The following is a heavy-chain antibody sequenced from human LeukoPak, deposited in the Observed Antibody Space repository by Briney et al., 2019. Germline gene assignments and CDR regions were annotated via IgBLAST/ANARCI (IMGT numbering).Heavy chain of an antibody. V-gene: IGHV3-23*01. D-gene: IGHD6-19*01. J-gene: IGHJ4*02. CDR3: AKVGSSGWYVVYYFGY. Sequence: GGSLRLSCAASGFTFSSYAMSWVRQAPGKGLEWVSAISGSGGSTYYADSVKGRFTISRDNSKNTLYLQMNSLRAEDTAVYYCAKVGSSGWYVVYYFGYWGQGTLVTVSS. CDR1: GFTFSSYA. CDR2: ISGSGGST.